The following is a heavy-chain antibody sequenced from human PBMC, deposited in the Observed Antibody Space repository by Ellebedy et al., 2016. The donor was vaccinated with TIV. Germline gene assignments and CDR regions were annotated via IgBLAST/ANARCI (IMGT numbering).Heavy chain of an antibody. CDR1: GFSFSSYW. V-gene: IGHV3-7*01. J-gene: IGHJ3*02. CDR3: ATDGSYGDYLSPAHAFEI. D-gene: IGHD4-17*01. CDR2: IRQDGNDK. Sequence: GESLKISCAASGFSFSSYWMSWVRQAPGKGLEWVANIRQDGNDKYYVDSVKGRFTISRDNAKNSLYLEMNSLRAEDTAVYYCATDGSYGDYLSPAHAFEIWGQGTMVAVSS.